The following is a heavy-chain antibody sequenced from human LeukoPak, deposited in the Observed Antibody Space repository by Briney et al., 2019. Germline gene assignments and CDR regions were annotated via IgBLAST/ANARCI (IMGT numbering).Heavy chain of an antibody. Sequence: PGGSLRLSCAASGFTFSSYGMSWVRQAPGKGLEWVSAISGSGGSTYYADSVKGRFTISRDNSKNTLYLQMNSLRAEDTAVYYCAKDGEQWLVPGGDMDVWGKGTTVTISS. V-gene: IGHV3-23*01. CDR3: AKDGEQWLVPGGDMDV. CDR2: ISGSGGST. J-gene: IGHJ6*03. D-gene: IGHD6-19*01. CDR1: GFTFSSYG.